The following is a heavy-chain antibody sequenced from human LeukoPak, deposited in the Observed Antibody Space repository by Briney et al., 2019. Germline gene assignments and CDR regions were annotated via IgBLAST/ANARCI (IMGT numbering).Heavy chain of an antibody. V-gene: IGHV1-18*01. Sequence: ASVKVSCQASGYLFKSYGIHWVRQAPGQGLEWMGWISAYSGDTELAQRFQDRVTLTRDTSTTTMYMELRSLRLDDTAIYYCARDKVGGSELGGRCNSFDPWGQGTLVSVSS. D-gene: IGHD3-16*01. J-gene: IGHJ5*02. CDR2: ISAYSGDT. CDR1: GYLFKSYG. CDR3: ARDKVGGSELGGRCNSFDP.